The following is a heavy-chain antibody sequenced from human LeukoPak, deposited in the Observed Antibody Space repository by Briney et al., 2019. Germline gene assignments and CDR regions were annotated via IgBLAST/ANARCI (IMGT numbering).Heavy chain of an antibody. CDR1: GGSISSSSYY. CDR3: ARGITGMYRIFDY. Sequence: PSETLSLTCTVSGGSISSSSYYWGWIRQPPGKGLEWIGEINHSGSTNYNPSLKSRVTISVDTSKNQFSLKLSSVTAADTAIYYCARGITGMYRIFDYWGQGTLVTVSS. D-gene: IGHD1-20*01. CDR2: INHSGST. J-gene: IGHJ4*02. V-gene: IGHV4-39*07.